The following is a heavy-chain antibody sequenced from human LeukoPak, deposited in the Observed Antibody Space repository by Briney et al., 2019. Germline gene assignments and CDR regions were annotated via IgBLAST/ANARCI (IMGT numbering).Heavy chain of an antibody. CDR2: INPNDGDA. CDR1: GYTFTDYY. V-gene: IGHV1-2*02. Sequence: ASVKVSCKASGYTFTDYYMHWVRQAPGQGFEWMGWINPNDGDANYAQKFQGRVTMTRDTSISTAHMEVSRLRSDDTAVYYCARANFLYCSSSTCLFGYWGQGTLVTVSS. CDR3: ARANFLYCSSSTCLFGY. J-gene: IGHJ4*02. D-gene: IGHD2-2*01.